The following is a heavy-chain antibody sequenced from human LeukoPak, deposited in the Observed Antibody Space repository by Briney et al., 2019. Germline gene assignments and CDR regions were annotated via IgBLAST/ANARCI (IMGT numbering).Heavy chain of an antibody. D-gene: IGHD2-2*01. CDR3: AGVVVPAAMGYYYYYMDV. V-gene: IGHV4-4*07. CDR1: GGSISSYY. Sequence: SDTLSLTYTLCGGSISSYYWSWIRQPAGKGLEWIGRMYTSGSTNYNPSLKSRVTMSVDTSKNQFSLKLSCVTAAETAVYYCAGVVVPAAMGYYYYYMDVWGKGTTVTVSS. J-gene: IGHJ6*03. CDR2: MYTSGST.